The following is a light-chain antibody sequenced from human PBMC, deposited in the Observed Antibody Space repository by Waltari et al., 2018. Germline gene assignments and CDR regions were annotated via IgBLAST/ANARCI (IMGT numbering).Light chain of an antibody. V-gene: IGKV3-20*01. CDR1: QSVRSNY. CDR3: QQYGDSPLT. Sequence: EIVLTQSPATLSLSPGERATLSCRASQSVRSNYLAWYQQKPGQAPRLLINGASSRATGVPDRFSASGSGTDFTLTISRLEPEDFAVYYCQQYGDSPLTFGGGTKVEIK. CDR2: GAS. J-gene: IGKJ4*01.